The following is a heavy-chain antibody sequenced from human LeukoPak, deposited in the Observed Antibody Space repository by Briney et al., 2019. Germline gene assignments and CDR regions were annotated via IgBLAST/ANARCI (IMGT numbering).Heavy chain of an antibody. CDR3: AQSLGSSDWMGNWFDR. J-gene: IGHJ5*02. Sequence: SETLSLTCTVSGVSISRSNYFWGWIRQPPGKGLEWIGXXYYRGSIHYNPSLESRVTISVHASKNQFSLRLNSVTAADTAVYYCAQSLGSSDWMGNWFDRWGQGMLVTVSS. CDR2: XYYRGSI. V-gene: IGHV4-39*01. CDR1: GVSISRSNYF. D-gene: IGHD6-13*01.